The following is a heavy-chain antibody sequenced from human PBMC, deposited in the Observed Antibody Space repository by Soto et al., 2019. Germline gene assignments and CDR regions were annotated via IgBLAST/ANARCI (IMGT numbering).Heavy chain of an antibody. CDR2: IYPSGRT. V-gene: IGHV4-30-2*01. CDR3: ARGDCSGGSCRFDP. Sequence: QLQLQESGSGLVKPSQTLSLTCAVSGGSISSGGYSWSWIRHPPGKGLEWIGYIYPSGRTYYNPSLKSRVTISVDRSKNQFSLKLSSVTAADTAVYYCARGDCSGGSCRFDPWGQGTLVTVSS. CDR1: GGSISSGGYS. J-gene: IGHJ5*02. D-gene: IGHD2-15*01.